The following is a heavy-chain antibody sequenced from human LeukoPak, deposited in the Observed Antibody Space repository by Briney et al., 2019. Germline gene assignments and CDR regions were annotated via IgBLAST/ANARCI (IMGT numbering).Heavy chain of an antibody. Sequence: SETLSLTCAVYGGSFSGYYWSWIRQPPGKGLEWIGYIYYSGSTYYNPSLKSRVTISVDTSKNQFSLKLSSVTAADTAVYYCARVAGYYYGSGSYYRNDYWGQGTLVTVSS. CDR1: GGSFSGYY. D-gene: IGHD3-10*01. CDR2: IYYSGST. J-gene: IGHJ4*02. V-gene: IGHV4-30-4*08. CDR3: ARVAGYYYGSGSYYRNDY.